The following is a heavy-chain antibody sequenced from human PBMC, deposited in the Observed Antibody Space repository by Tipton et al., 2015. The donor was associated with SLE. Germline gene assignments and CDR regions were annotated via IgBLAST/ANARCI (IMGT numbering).Heavy chain of an antibody. CDR1: GGTFSSYA. V-gene: IGHV1-69*13. J-gene: IGHJ4*02. CDR2: IIPIFGTA. Sequence: QLVQSGAEVKKPGSSVKVSCKASGGTFSSYAISWVRQSPGQGLEWMGRIIPIFGTANYTQKFQGRVTITADESTSTAYMELSSLRSKDTAVDYCARERLGESLSSFDDWGQGTLVTVSS. D-gene: IGHD3-16*01. CDR3: ARERLGESLSSFDD.